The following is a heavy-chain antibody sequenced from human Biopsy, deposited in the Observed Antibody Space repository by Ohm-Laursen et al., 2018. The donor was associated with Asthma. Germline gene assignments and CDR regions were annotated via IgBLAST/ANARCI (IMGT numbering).Heavy chain of an antibody. Sequence: SLRLSCAAPGFTFGDYGMHWVRQAPGKGLEWVSGISWNSGNIGYADSVKGRFTISRDNAKNSLYLQMNSLRVEDTALYYCAKATLGDIGKDYWGQGTLVTVSS. D-gene: IGHD2-21*01. J-gene: IGHJ4*02. CDR2: ISWNSGNI. V-gene: IGHV3-9*01. CDR3: AKATLGDIGKDY. CDR1: GFTFGDYG.